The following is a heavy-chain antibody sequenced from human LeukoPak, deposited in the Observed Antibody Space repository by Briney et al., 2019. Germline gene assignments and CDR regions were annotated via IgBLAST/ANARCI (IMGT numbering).Heavy chain of an antibody. CDR2: INPSGGST. D-gene: IGHD2-21*02. CDR1: GYTFTSYY. J-gene: IGHJ4*02. Sequence: ASVKVSCKASGYTFTSYYMHWVRQAPGQGLEWMGIINPSGGSTSYAQKFQGRVTMTRDTSTSTVYMELSSLRSEDTAVYYCARVPYCGGDCYYYFDYWGQGTLVTVSS. V-gene: IGHV1-46*01. CDR3: ARVPYCGGDCYYYFDY.